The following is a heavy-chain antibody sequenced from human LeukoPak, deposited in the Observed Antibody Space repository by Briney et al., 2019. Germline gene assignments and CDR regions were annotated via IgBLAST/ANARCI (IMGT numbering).Heavy chain of an antibody. D-gene: IGHD6-19*01. J-gene: IGHJ4*02. CDR3: VRQPDSGRYGLDH. CDR1: GFTFKDYD. V-gene: IGHV3-13*01. Sequence: PGGSLRLSCVVSGFTFKDYDIHWVRQTTGKGLEWVSAIGSGGYTYYADSVRGRFTISREDAETSLSLQMNNLRAEDTAVYYCVRQPDSGRYGLDHWGQGTLVTVSS. CDR2: IGSGGYT.